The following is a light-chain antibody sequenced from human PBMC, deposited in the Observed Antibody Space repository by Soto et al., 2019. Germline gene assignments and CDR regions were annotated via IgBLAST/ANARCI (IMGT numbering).Light chain of an antibody. V-gene: IGKV3-15*01. CDR3: QQYNTWYT. CDR1: QSVSSN. J-gene: IGKJ2*01. CDR2: GAS. Sequence: EIVMTQYPATLSVSPGERATLSCRASQSVSSNLAWYQQKPGQAPRLLIYGASTRATGIPARFSGSGSGTEFTLTISSLQSEDFAVYYCQQYNTWYTFGQGTKLVIK.